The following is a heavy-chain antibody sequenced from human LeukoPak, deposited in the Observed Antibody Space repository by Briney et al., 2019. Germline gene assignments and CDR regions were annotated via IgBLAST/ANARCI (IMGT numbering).Heavy chain of an antibody. CDR3: AKPRGYCSSTSCYANYYYYYGMDV. J-gene: IGHJ6*04. CDR1: GFTFSSYA. V-gene: IGHV3-23*01. D-gene: IGHD2-2*01. Sequence: GGSLRLSCAASGFTFSSYAMSWVRQAPGKGREWVSAISGRGGSTYYADSVKGRFTISRDNSKNTLYLQMNSLRAEDTAVYYCAKPRGYCSSTSCYANYYYYYGMDVWGKGTTVTVSS. CDR2: ISGRGGST.